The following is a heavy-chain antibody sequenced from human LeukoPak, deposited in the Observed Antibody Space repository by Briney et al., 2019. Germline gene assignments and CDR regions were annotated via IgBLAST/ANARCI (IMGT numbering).Heavy chain of an antibody. CDR3: ARRSEFGVLYYMDV. D-gene: IGHD3-16*01. J-gene: IGHJ6*03. CDR1: GFTFSTYS. V-gene: IGHV3-48*01. Sequence: GGSLRLSCAASGFTFSTYSMNWVRQAPGKGLDWVSYISGSSGTIYYVDSVKGRFTISRDNAKSSLYLQMNSLRAEDTAVYYCARRSEFGVLYYMDVWGKGTTVTVSS. CDR2: ISGSSGTI.